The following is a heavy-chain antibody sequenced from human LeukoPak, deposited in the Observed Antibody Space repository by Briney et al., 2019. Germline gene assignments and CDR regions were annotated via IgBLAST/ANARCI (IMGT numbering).Heavy chain of an antibody. D-gene: IGHD3-10*01. CDR3: ARLRNSGTGGYYYYGMDV. V-gene: IGHV4-39*07. CDR1: GGSISSSSYY. Sequence: SETLSLTCTVSGGSISSSSYYWGWIRQPPGKGLEWIGSIYCSGSTYYNPSLKSRVTISVDTSKNQFSLKLSSVTAADTAVYYCARLRNSGTGGYYYYGMDVWGQGTTVTVSS. J-gene: IGHJ6*02. CDR2: IYCSGST.